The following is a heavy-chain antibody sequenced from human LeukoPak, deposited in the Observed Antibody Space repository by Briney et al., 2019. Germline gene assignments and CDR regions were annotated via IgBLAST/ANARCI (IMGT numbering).Heavy chain of an antibody. J-gene: IGHJ5*02. D-gene: IGHD6-19*01. CDR2: INPKSGDT. CDR1: GYSFTDYY. V-gene: IGHV1-2*02. CDR3: ARDDSTGWYESWFDP. Sequence: GASVKVSCKASGYSFTDYYIHWVRQAPGQGLEWMGWINPKSGDTNYGQKFRGRVTMTRDTSISTAYMELSRLRSDDTAVYYCARDDSTGWYESWFDPWGQGTLVTVSS.